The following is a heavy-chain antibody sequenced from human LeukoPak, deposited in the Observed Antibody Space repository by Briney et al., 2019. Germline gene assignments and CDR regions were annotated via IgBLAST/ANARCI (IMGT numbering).Heavy chain of an antibody. D-gene: IGHD2-2*01. CDR3: AKPLGHQLLYGMDV. CDR2: ISSSSSYI. Sequence: PGGSLRLSCAASGFTFSSYSMNWVRQAPGKGLEWVSSISSSSSYIYYADSVKGRFTISRDNAKNSLYLQMNSLRAEDTAVYYCAKPLGHQLLYGMDVWGQGTTVTVSS. V-gene: IGHV3-21*01. J-gene: IGHJ6*02. CDR1: GFTFSSYS.